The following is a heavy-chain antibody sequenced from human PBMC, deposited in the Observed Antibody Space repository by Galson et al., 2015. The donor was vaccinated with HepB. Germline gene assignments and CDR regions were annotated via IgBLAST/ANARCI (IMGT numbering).Heavy chain of an antibody. D-gene: IGHD3-9*01. CDR1: GGSISSSSYY. Sequence: ETLSLTCTVSGGSISSSSYYWGWIRRPPGKGLEWIGSIYYSGSTYYNPSLKSRVTISVDTSKNQLSLKLSSVTAADTAVYYCARDRDILTGYYSARFDYWGQGTLVTVSS. CDR3: ARDRDILTGYYSARFDY. V-gene: IGHV4-39*07. CDR2: IYYSGST. J-gene: IGHJ4*02.